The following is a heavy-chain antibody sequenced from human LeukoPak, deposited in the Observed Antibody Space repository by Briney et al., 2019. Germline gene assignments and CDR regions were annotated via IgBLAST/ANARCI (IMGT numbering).Heavy chain of an antibody. CDR2: INHSGST. Sequence: SETLSLTCAVYGGAFSGYYWSWIRQPPGKGLEWIGEINHSGSTNYNPSLKSRVTISVDTSKNQFSLKLSSVTAADTAVYYCARDGIAVAGTSFFDWGQGTLVTVSS. D-gene: IGHD6-19*01. J-gene: IGHJ4*02. CDR1: GGAFSGYY. V-gene: IGHV4-34*01. CDR3: ARDGIAVAGTSFFD.